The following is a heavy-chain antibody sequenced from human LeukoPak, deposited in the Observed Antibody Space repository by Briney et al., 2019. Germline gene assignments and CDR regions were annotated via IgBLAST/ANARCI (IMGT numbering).Heavy chain of an antibody. CDR3: ASAHDIMITFGGVIVPDAFDI. CDR2: MNPNSGNT. CDR1: GYTFTSYD. D-gene: IGHD3-16*02. J-gene: IGHJ3*02. V-gene: IGHV1-8*01. Sequence: ASVKVSCKASGYTFTSYDINWVRQATGQGLEWMGWMNPNSGNTGYAQKFQGRVTMTRNTSISTAYMELSSLRSEDTAVYYCASAHDIMITFGGVIVPDAFDIWGQGTMVTVSS.